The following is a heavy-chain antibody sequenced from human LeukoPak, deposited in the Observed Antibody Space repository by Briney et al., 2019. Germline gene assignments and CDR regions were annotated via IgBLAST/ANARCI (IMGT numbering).Heavy chain of an antibody. Sequence: SETLSLTCAVYGGSFSGYYWSWIRQPPGKGLEWIGEINHSGSTNYNPSLKSRVTISVDTSKNQFSLKLSSVTAADTAVYYCARIRRDYDYVWGSYRPSYYFDYWAREPWSPSPQ. J-gene: IGHJ4*02. CDR3: ARIRRDYDYVWGSYRPSYYFDY. V-gene: IGHV4-34*01. CDR1: GGSFSGYY. D-gene: IGHD3-16*02. CDR2: INHSGST.